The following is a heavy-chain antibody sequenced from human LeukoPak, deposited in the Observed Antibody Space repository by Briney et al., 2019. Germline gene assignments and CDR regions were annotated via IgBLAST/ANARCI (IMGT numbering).Heavy chain of an antibody. V-gene: IGHV1-24*01. Sequence: ASVKVSRKVSGYTLNELSMHWVRQAPGKGLEWMGGFDPGDGETIYAQKFQGRVTMTEDTSTDTAYMELSSLRSEDTAVYYCASSITIFGVVIIPLGYWGQGTLVTVSS. D-gene: IGHD3-3*01. CDR3: ASSITIFGVVIIPLGY. CDR2: FDPGDGET. CDR1: GYTLNELS. J-gene: IGHJ4*02.